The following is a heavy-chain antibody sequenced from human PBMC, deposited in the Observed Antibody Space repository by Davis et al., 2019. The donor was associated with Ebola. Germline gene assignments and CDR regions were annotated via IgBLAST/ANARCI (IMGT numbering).Heavy chain of an antibody. Sequence: ASVKVSCTASSYTFTSYGISWVRPAPGQGLEWMGWISAYNGNTNYAQKLQGRVTMTTDTSRSTAYMELRSLRSDDTAVYYCAREAGATTRIYDSWGQGTLVTVSS. D-gene: IGHD1-26*01. CDR2: ISAYNGNT. V-gene: IGHV1-18*01. J-gene: IGHJ5*01. CDR1: SYTFTSYG. CDR3: AREAGATTRIYDS.